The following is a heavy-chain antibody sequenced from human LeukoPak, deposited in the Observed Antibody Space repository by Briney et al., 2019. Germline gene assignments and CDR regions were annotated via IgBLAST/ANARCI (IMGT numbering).Heavy chain of an antibody. J-gene: IGHJ4*02. Sequence: GGSLRLSCAASGFTFSSSWMSWVRQAPGKGLEWVANIKQDGSEKYYVDSVKGRFTISRDNTKNSLYLQMDSLRAEDTAVYYCARISRAVAGADNWGQGTRVTVSS. CDR1: GFTFSSSW. CDR3: ARISRAVAGADN. CDR2: IKQDGSEK. D-gene: IGHD6-19*01. V-gene: IGHV3-7*01.